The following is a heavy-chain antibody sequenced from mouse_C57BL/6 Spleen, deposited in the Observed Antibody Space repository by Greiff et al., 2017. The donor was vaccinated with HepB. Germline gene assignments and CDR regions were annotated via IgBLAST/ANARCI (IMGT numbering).Heavy chain of an antibody. CDR1: GFTFSDYY. Sequence: EVKLVESEGGLVQPGSSMKLSCTASGFTFSDYYMAWVRQVPEKGLEWVANFNYDGSSTYYLDSLKSRFIISRDNAKNILYLQMSSLKSEDTATYYCARDGSNWDVWYFDVWGTGTTVTVSS. V-gene: IGHV5-16*01. D-gene: IGHD4-1*02. J-gene: IGHJ1*03. CDR3: ARDGSNWDVWYFDV. CDR2: FNYDGSST.